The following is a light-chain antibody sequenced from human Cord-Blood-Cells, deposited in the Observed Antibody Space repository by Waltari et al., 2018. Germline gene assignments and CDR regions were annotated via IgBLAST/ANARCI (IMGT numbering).Light chain of an antibody. CDR1: QSVLYSSNNKNY. V-gene: IGKV4-1*01. CDR3: QQYYSTPPVT. Sequence: DIVMTQSPDSLAVSLGERATINCKSSQSVLYSSNNKNYLAWYQQKPGQPPKLLIYWASTRESXXXXXXSGSGSGTDFTLTISSLQAEDVAVYYCQQYYSTPPVTFGGGTKVEIK. CDR2: WAS. J-gene: IGKJ4*01.